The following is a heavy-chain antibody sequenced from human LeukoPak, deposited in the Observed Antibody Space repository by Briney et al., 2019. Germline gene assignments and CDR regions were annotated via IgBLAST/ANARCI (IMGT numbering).Heavy chain of an antibody. CDR2: ISAYNGNT. D-gene: IGHD3-22*01. CDR3: ARSVVTSITMIVVVWSDY. V-gene: IGHV1-18*01. Sequence: ASVKVSCKASGYTFTSYGIILVRQAPGQGLEWMGWISAYNGNTNYAQKLQGRVTMTTDTSTSTAYMELGSLRSDDTAVYYCARSVVTSITMIVVVWSDYWGQGTLVTVSS. J-gene: IGHJ4*02. CDR1: GYTFTSYG.